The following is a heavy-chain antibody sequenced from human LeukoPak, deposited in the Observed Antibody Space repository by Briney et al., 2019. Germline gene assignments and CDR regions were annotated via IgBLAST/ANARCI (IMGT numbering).Heavy chain of an antibody. D-gene: IGHD6-13*01. CDR1: GFTFSSYG. CDR2: ISGSGGST. CDR3: AKSHYSSSWYAHFDY. V-gene: IGHV3-23*01. Sequence: GGSLRLSCAASGFTFSSYGMSWVRQAPGKGLEWVSAISGSGGSTYYADSVKGRFTISRDNSKNTLYLQMNSLRAEDTAVYYCAKSHYSSSWYAHFDYWGQGTLVTVSS. J-gene: IGHJ4*02.